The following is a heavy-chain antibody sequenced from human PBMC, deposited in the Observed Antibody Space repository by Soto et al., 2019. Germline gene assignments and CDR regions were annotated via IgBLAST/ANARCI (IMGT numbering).Heavy chain of an antibody. CDR2: ISGSGGST. J-gene: IGHJ6*03. V-gene: IGHV3-23*01. CDR1: GFTFSSYA. Sequence: GGSLRLSCAASGFTFSSYAMSWVRQAPGKGLEWVSAISGSGGSTYYADSVKGRFTISRDNSKNTLYLQMNSLRAEDTAVYYCAKSPITIFGVVIDYYYYMDVWGKGTTVTVSS. D-gene: IGHD3-3*01. CDR3: AKSPITIFGVVIDYYYYMDV.